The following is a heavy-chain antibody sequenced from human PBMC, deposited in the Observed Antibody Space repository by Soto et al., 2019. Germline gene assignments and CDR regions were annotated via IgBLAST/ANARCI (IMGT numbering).Heavy chain of an antibody. CDR3: AREASGYEF. J-gene: IGHJ1*01. V-gene: IGHV1-69*13. CDR2: IIPVFGRP. D-gene: IGHD5-12*01. CDR1: GGTFSSFG. Sequence: SVKVSCKASGGTFSSFGISWVRQAPGQGLEWMGGIIPVFGRPNYAQRFRGRLTITADESTNTSYMELIDLTSEDTAVYYCAREASGYEFWGQGTQVTVSS.